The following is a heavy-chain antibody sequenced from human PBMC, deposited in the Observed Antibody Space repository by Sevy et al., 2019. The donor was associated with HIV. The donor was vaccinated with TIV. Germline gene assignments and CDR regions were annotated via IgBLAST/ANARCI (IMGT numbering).Heavy chain of an antibody. V-gene: IGHV3-33*01. CDR1: GFTFSSYG. CDR3: ARESGSNWYFDL. Sequence: GGSLRLSCAASGFTFSSYGMHWDRQAPGKGLEWVAVIFYDGTNKYYVDSVKGRFTISRDNSKNTLYLQMNSLRAEDTAVYYCARESGSNWYFDLWGRGTLVTVSS. J-gene: IGHJ2*01. D-gene: IGHD1-26*01. CDR2: IFYDGTNK.